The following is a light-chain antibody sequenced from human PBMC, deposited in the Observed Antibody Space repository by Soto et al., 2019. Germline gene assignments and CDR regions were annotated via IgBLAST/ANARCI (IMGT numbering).Light chain of an antibody. V-gene: IGLV2-14*01. CDR2: DVS. CDR1: SSDVGGYNY. CDR3: SSYTSSTVV. J-gene: IGLJ2*01. Sequence: QSVLTQPASVSGSPGQSITISCTGTSSDVGGYNYVSWYQQHPGKAPKLMIHDVSNRPSGVSNRFSGSKSGNTASLTISGLQAEEEADYYCSSYTSSTVVFGVGTKLTVL.